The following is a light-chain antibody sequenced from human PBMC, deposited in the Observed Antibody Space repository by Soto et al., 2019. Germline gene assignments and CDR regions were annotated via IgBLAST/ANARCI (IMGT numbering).Light chain of an antibody. CDR2: VAS. CDR3: QQYGSSPRT. V-gene: IGKV3-20*01. CDR1: QSVSSSY. Sequence: EIVLTQSPGTLSLSPGERATLSCRASQSVSSSYLAWYQQKPGQAPRLLIYVASGSATGIPERFSGSGSGTDFTLTISRLEPEDFAVYSCQQYGSSPRTFGQGTKVDIK. J-gene: IGKJ1*01.